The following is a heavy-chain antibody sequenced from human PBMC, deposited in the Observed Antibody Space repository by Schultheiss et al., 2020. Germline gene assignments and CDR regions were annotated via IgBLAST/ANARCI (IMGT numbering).Heavy chain of an antibody. D-gene: IGHD6-19*01. V-gene: IGHV4-59*02. J-gene: IGHJ4*02. CDR1: GFTVSSNY. Sequence: ESLKISCAASGFTVSSNYMSWVRQAPGKGLEWIGYIYYSGSTYYNPSLKSRVTISVDTSENQFSLRLSSVTAADTAVYYCARDGQWLGLDYWGQGTLVTVSS. CDR3: ARDGQWLGLDY. CDR2: IYYSGST.